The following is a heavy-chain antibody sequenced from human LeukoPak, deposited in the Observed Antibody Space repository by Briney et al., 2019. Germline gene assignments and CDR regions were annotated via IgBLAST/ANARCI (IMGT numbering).Heavy chain of an antibody. CDR3: AKDLGNMEYQLLRLYNWFDP. D-gene: IGHD2-2*01. CDR1: GFTFSSYA. Sequence: PGGSLRLSCAASGFTFSSYAMSWVRQAPGKGLEWVSAISGSGGSTYYADSVKGRFTISRDNSKNTLYLQMNSLRAEDTAVYYCAKDLGNMEYQLLRLYNWFDPWGQGTLVTVSS. J-gene: IGHJ5*02. V-gene: IGHV3-23*01. CDR2: ISGSGGST.